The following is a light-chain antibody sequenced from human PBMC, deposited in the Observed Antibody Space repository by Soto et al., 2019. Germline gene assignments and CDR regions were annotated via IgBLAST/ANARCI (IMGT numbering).Light chain of an antibody. Sequence: QSALTQPPSASGTPGQRVTISCSGGTSNIGSNTVNWYLHLPGTAPKLLIYNNNQLPSGVPDRFSGSKSGTSASLAISGLQSEDEADYYCAGWDDSLNGYVFGTGTKVTVL. CDR3: AGWDDSLNGYV. V-gene: IGLV1-44*01. CDR2: NNN. CDR1: TSNIGSNT. J-gene: IGLJ1*01.